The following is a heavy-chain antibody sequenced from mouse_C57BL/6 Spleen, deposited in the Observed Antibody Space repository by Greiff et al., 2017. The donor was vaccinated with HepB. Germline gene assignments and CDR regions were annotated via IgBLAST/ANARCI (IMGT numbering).Heavy chain of an antibody. CDR2: INPSSGYT. V-gene: IGHV1-4*01. J-gene: IGHJ1*03. D-gene: IGHD2-4*01. Sequence: QVQLKESGAELARPGASVKMSCKASGYTFTSYTMHWVKQRPGQGLEWIGYINPSSGYTKYNQKFKDKATLTADKSSSTAYMQLSSLTSEDSAVYYCARAVYYDYDGWYFDVWGTGTTVTVSS. CDR3: ARAVYYDYDGWYFDV. CDR1: GYTFTSYT.